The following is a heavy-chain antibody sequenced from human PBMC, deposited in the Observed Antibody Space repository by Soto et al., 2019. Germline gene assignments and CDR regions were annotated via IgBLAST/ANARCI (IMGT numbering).Heavy chain of an antibody. CDR1: GRTFLISA. Sequence: QVQLVQSGAEVKTPGSSVSVSCKTAGRTFLISAIACVRQAPGQGLEWMGGIIPILGTIHIAQNFQGRVNFTADRSTSTAYMDVYSLSSEDTATYFCARGKEWEQPSNHYYFEYWGQGSQVIVSS. D-gene: IGHD1-26*01. J-gene: IGHJ4*02. CDR3: ARGKEWEQPSNHYYFEY. V-gene: IGHV1-69*06. CDR2: IIPILGTI.